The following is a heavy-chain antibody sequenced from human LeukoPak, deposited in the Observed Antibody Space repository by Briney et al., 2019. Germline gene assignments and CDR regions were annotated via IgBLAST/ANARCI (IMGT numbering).Heavy chain of an antibody. CDR1: GYTFTSYG. CDR2: ISAYNGNT. CDR3: ARVILFQDYYDSSGYYYWFDP. D-gene: IGHD3-22*01. Sequence: ASVKVSCKASGYTFTSYGISWVRQAPGQGLEWMGWISAYNGNTNYAQKLQGRVTMTTDTSTSTAYMELRSLRSDDTAVFYCARVILFQDYYDSSGYYYWFDPWGQGTLVTVSS. V-gene: IGHV1-18*01. J-gene: IGHJ5*02.